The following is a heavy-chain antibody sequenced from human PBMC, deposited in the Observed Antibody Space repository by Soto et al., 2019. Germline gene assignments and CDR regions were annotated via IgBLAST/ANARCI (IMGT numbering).Heavy chain of an antibody. Sequence: GASVKVSCKASGYTFTGYYMHWVRQAPGQGLEWMGWINPNSGGTNYAQKFQGWVTMTRDTSISTAYMELSRLRSDDTAVYYCARGTHYYDSSGYFDYWGQGTLVTVSS. CDR1: GYTFTGYY. V-gene: IGHV1-2*04. J-gene: IGHJ4*02. CDR2: INPNSGGT. CDR3: ARGTHYYDSSGYFDY. D-gene: IGHD3-22*01.